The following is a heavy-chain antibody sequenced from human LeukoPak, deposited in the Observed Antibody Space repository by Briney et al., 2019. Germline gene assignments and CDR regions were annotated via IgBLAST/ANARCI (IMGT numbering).Heavy chain of an antibody. J-gene: IGHJ6*03. CDR2: INHSGST. CDR1: GGSFSGYY. Sequence: RTSETLSLTCAVYGGSFSGYYWSWIRQPPGKGLEWIGEINHSGSTNYNPSLKSRVTISVDTSKNQFSLKLSSVTAADTAVYYCARVPLVGLWFGESTYYYYYYMDVWGKGTTVTVSS. D-gene: IGHD3-10*01. V-gene: IGHV4-34*01. CDR3: ARVPLVGLWFGESTYYYYYYMDV.